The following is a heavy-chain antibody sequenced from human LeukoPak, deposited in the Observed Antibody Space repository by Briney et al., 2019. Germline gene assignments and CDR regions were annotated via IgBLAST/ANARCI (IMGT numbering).Heavy chain of an antibody. V-gene: IGHV3-30*01. CDR1: GFTFSTYV. Sequence: GGSLRLSCAASGFTFSTYVMHWVRQAPGKGLQWVAVILYDGSNKYFADSVKGRFIISRDNSKNTLYLQMNSLTAEDTAVYYCARVVAGSVYNSGMDVWGQGTTVTVSS. CDR3: ARVVAGSVYNSGMDV. D-gene: IGHD3-10*01. J-gene: IGHJ6*02. CDR2: ILYDGSNK.